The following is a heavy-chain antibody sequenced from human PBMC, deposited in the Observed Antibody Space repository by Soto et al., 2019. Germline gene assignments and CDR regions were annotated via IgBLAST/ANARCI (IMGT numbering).Heavy chain of an antibody. Sequence: GASVKVSCKTSGYTFTSYYIHWVRQAPGQGLEWMGIVNPSGGITSNAHKLQGRVTMTRDTSTGTFYMDLNSLRSEDTAVYYCASSPAYSSSWYGIPPDVSHGMDVWGQGTTVTVSS. V-gene: IGHV1-46*01. D-gene: IGHD6-13*01. CDR1: GYTFTSYY. CDR2: VNPSGGIT. J-gene: IGHJ6*02. CDR3: ASSPAYSSSWYGIPPDVSHGMDV.